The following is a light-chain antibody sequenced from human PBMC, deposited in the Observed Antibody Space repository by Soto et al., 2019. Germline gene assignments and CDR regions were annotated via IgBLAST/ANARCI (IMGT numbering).Light chain of an antibody. CDR1: SSNIGAGYD. CDR3: QSYDSSLSGVV. CDR2: GNN. Sequence: QSVLTQPPSVSGAPGQRVTISCTGSSSNIGAGYDIHWYQQVPGTAPKLLIYGNNNRPSGVPDRFPGSKSGTSASLAITGLQAEDEADYYCQSYDSSLSGVVFGGGTKLTVL. J-gene: IGLJ2*01. V-gene: IGLV1-40*01.